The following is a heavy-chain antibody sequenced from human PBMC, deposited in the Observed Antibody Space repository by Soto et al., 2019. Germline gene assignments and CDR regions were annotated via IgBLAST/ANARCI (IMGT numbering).Heavy chain of an antibody. Sequence: QIQLLQSGAEVKKPGASVKVTCKASGYTFRNFGISWVRQAPGQGLEWMGWISAYNANANYAQKFKGRLTMTADTSRRTAYMDLRSLRSDDTAVYYCARENSYFDYWGQGTLVTVSS. CDR2: ISAYNANA. V-gene: IGHV1-18*01. CDR1: GYTFRNFG. J-gene: IGHJ4*02. CDR3: ARENSYFDY.